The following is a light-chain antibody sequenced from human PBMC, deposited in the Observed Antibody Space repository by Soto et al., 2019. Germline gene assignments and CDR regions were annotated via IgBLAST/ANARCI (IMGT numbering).Light chain of an antibody. CDR1: QSVSSSY. J-gene: IGKJ1*01. CDR3: QQYGSSPRE. Sequence: EIVLTQSPGTLSLSPGERATLSCRASQSVSSSYLAWYQQKPGQAPRLLIYGASSRATGIPDRFSGSGSGTDFTLTISRLEPEDFAVYYSQQYGSSPREFGQGTKVEIK. V-gene: IGKV3-20*01. CDR2: GAS.